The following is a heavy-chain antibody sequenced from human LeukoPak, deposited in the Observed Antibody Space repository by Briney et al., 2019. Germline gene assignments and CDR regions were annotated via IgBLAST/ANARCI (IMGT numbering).Heavy chain of an antibody. CDR1: GGAFSSYA. V-gene: IGHV1-69*13. CDR3: ARGYDYYDSSGYYYFDY. CDR2: IIPIFGTA. Sequence: SVKVSCKASGGAFSSYAIRWVRKAPGQGLEWMEGIIPIFGTANYAQKFQGRVTITADASTSTAYMELSSLRSEDTAVYYCARGYDYYDSSGYYYFDYWGQGTLVTVSS. D-gene: IGHD3-22*01. J-gene: IGHJ4*02.